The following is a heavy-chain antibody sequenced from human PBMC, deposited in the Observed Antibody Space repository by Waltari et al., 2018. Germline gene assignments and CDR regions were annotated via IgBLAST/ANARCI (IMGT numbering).Heavy chain of an antibody. Sequence: EVQLVESGGVVVQPGGSLRLSCAASGFTFDDYTMHWVRQAPGKGLEWVLLMSWDGGSTYYADSVKGRFTISRDNSKNSLYLQMNSLRTEDTALYYCAKGAYSGYDYCYYYYMDVWGKGTTVTVSS. D-gene: IGHD5-12*01. J-gene: IGHJ6*03. CDR1: GFTFDDYT. CDR3: AKGAYSGYDYCYYYYMDV. CDR2: MSWDGGST. V-gene: IGHV3-43*01.